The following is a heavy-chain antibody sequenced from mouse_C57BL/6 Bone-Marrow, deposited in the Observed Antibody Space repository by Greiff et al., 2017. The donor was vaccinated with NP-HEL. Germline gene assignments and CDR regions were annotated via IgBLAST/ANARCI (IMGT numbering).Heavy chain of an antibody. CDR2: IDPEDGDT. D-gene: IGHD1-1*01. J-gene: IGHJ2*01. Sequence: VQLQQPGTELVKPGASVKLSCKASGYTFTSYWMHWVKQRPGQGLEWIGRIDPEDGDTEYAPKFQGKATMTADTSSNTAYLQLSSLTSEDTAVYYCTTNGSSFDYWGQGTTLTVSS. V-gene: IGHV14-1*01. CDR1: GYTFTSYW. CDR3: TTNGSSFDY.